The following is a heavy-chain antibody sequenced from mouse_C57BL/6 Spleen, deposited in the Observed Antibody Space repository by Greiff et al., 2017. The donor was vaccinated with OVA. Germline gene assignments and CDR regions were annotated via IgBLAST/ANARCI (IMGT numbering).Heavy chain of an antibody. CDR2: ISGGGGNT. V-gene: IGHV5-9*01. CDR1: GFTFSSYT. J-gene: IGHJ4*01. Sequence: EVQVVESGGGLVKPGGSLKLSCAASGFTFSSYTMSWVRQTPEKRLEWVATISGGGGNTYYPDSVKGRFTISRDNAKNTLYLQRSSLRSEDTALYYCARGEYDYDGDYYAMDYWGQGTSVTVSS. D-gene: IGHD2-4*01. CDR3: ARGEYDYDGDYYAMDY.